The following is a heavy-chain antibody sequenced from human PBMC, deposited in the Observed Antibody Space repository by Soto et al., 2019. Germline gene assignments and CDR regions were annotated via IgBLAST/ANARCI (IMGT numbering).Heavy chain of an antibody. D-gene: IGHD2-8*01. CDR3: ASALGYCTNGVCLNEAFYI. CDR1: GFTVSSNY. V-gene: IGHV3-53*04. J-gene: IGHJ3*02. CDR2: IYSGGST. Sequence: PGGSLRLSCAASGFTVSSNYMSWVRQAPGKGLEWVSVIYSGGSTYYADSVKGRFTISRHNSKNTLYLQMNSLRAEDTAVYYCASALGYCTNGVCLNEAFYIWGQGTMVTVSS.